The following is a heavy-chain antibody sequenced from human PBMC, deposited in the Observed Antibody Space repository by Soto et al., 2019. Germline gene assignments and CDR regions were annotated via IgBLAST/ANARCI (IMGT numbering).Heavy chain of an antibody. CDR2: IFSNDEK. V-gene: IGHV2-26*01. D-gene: IGHD6-13*01. J-gene: IGHJ6*02. CDR1: GFSLSNARMG. CDR3: ARTPLYSSSWYYYYYGMDV. Sequence: QVTLKESGPVLVKPTETLTLTCTVSGFSLSNARMGVSWIRQPPGKALEWLAHIFSNDEKSYSTSLKSRLTISKDTSKSQVVLTMTNMDPVDTATYYCARTPLYSSSWYYYYYGMDVWGQGTTVTVSS.